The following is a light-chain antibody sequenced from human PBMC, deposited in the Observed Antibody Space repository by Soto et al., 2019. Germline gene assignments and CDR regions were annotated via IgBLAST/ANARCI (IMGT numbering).Light chain of an antibody. J-gene: IGLJ1*01. CDR1: SSYVGFYNY. V-gene: IGLV2-14*01. CDR2: DVS. CDR3: TSHTSSSPYV. Sequence: HSALTQPASVSWSPGQAITIYCTGSSSYVGFYNYVSWYQQHPGKAPKLMIYDVSNRPSGVSNRFSGSKSGNTASLTIFGLQAEDEADYYCTSHTSSSPYVFGTGTKVTVL.